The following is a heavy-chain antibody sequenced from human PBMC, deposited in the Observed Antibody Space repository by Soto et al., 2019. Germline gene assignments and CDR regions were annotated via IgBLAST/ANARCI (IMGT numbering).Heavy chain of an antibody. CDR1: GFTFSSYG. Sequence: QVQLVESGGGVVQPGRSLRLSCAASGFTFSSYGMHWVRQAPGKGLEWVAVISYDGSNKYYADSVKGRFTISRDNSKNTLHLQMNSLRAEDTAVYYCAKDWGVVAATLDWFDPWGQGTLVTVSS. CDR2: ISYDGSNK. J-gene: IGHJ5*02. CDR3: AKDWGVVAATLDWFDP. D-gene: IGHD2-15*01. V-gene: IGHV3-30*18.